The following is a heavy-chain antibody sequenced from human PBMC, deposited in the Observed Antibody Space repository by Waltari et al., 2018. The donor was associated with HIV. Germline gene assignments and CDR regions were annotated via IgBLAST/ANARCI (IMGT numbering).Heavy chain of an antibody. D-gene: IGHD1-26*01. Sequence: QVQLQESGPGLVKPSETLSLSCTVSGGSISTYYWSWIRQPAGKGLEWIGRSNTSGSTNYNPSLKSRVTMSVDTSKNQFSLKPSSVTAADTAVYYCAREDRWAHGMDVWGQGTTVTVSS. J-gene: IGHJ6*02. V-gene: IGHV4-4*07. CDR3: AREDRWAHGMDV. CDR2: SNTSGST. CDR1: GGSISTYY.